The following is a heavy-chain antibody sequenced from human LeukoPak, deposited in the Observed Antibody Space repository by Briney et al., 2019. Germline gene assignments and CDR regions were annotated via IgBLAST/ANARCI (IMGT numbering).Heavy chain of an antibody. V-gene: IGHV3-23*01. D-gene: IGHD1-26*01. Sequence: GGSLRLSCAASGFTFSNSGMNWVRQAPGKGLEWVSAISGSGGSTYYADSVKGRFTISRDNSKNTLYLQMNSLRAEDTAVYYCAKPNSGSYYFDYWGQGTLVTVSS. CDR2: ISGSGGST. CDR1: GFTFSNSG. CDR3: AKPNSGSYYFDY. J-gene: IGHJ4*02.